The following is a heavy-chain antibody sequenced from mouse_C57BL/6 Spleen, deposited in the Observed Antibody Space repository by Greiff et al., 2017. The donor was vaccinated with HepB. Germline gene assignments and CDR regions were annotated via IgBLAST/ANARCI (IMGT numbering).Heavy chain of an antibody. CDR2: ISYDGSN. J-gene: IGHJ3*01. CDR3: ASGNWDPWFAY. D-gene: IGHD4-1*01. CDR1: GYSITSGYY. V-gene: IGHV3-6*01. Sequence: VQLKESGPGLVKPSQSLSLTCSVTGYSITSGYYWNWIRQFPGNKLEWMGYISYDGSNNYNPSLKNRISITRDTSKNQFFLKLNSVTTEDTATYYCASGNWDPWFAYWGQGTLVTVSA.